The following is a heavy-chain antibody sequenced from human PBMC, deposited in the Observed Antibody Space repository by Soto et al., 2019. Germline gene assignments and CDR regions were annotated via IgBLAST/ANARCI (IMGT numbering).Heavy chain of an antibody. CDR1: GFTVSSNY. V-gene: IGHV3-53*01. J-gene: IGHJ6*02. Sequence: EVQVVESGGGLIQPGGSLKLSCAASGFTVSSNYMSWVRQAPGKGLEWVSVLNSGGSTYYADSVKGRFTISRDNSKNMLYLQLNTLRVEDTAVYYCARDSGRQYYNSHGLDVWGQGTTVTVSS. D-gene: IGHD3-10*01. CDR3: ARDSGRQYYNSHGLDV. CDR2: LNSGGST.